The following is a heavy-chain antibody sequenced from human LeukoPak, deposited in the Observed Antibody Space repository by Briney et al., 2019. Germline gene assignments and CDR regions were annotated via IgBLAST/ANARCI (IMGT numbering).Heavy chain of an antibody. D-gene: IGHD5-18*01. CDR1: GGTFSSYA. Sequence: ASVKVSCKASGGTFSSYAISRVRQAPGQGLEWMGGIIPIFGTANYAQKFQGRVTITADESTSTAYMELSSLRSEDTAVYYCAREGDSYGIDYWGQGTLVTVSS. CDR3: AREGDSYGIDY. V-gene: IGHV1-69*01. J-gene: IGHJ4*02. CDR2: IIPIFGTA.